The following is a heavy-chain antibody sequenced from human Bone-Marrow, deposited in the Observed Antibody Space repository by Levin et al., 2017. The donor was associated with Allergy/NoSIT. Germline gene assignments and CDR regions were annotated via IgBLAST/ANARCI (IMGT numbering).Heavy chain of an antibody. V-gene: IGHV3-23*01. J-gene: IGHJ4*02. D-gene: IGHD4-17*01. CDR3: AKGHGYYLGNYFDY. CDR2: ISGSAGST. Sequence: GGSMRLSCAASGFTFSNYDMNWVRQAPGKGLEWVSGISGSAGSTCYADSVKGRFTISRDNSKNTLYLQINSVRAEDTAVYFCAKGHGYYLGNYFDYWGQGTLVTVSS. CDR1: GFTFSNYD.